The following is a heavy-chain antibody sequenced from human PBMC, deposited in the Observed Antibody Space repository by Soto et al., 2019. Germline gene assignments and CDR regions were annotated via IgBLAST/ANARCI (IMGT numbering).Heavy chain of an antibody. D-gene: IGHD2-2*02. Sequence: QLQLQESGSGLVKPSQTLSLTCAVSVGSISSGGYSWSGIRQPPGKGLEWIGYIYHSGSTYYNPSLKSRATISVDRSKNQFSLQLSSVTAADTAVYYCVGGYCSSTSCYSPPNWFDPWGQGTLVTVSS. CDR2: IYHSGST. CDR3: VGGYCSSTSCYSPPNWFDP. CDR1: VGSISSGGYS. V-gene: IGHV4-30-2*01. J-gene: IGHJ5*02.